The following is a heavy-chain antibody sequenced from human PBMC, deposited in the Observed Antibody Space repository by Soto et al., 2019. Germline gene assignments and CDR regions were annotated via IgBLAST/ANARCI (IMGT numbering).Heavy chain of an antibody. J-gene: IGHJ6*02. D-gene: IGHD3-9*01. V-gene: IGHV4-31*03. CDR1: GGSISSGGYY. CDR2: IYYSGST. CDR3: ARDYHILTGYYDYGMDV. Sequence: SETLSLTCTVSGGSISSGGYYWSWIRQHPGKGLEWIGYIYYSGSTYYNPSLKSRVTISVDTSKNQFSLKLSSVTAADTAVYYCARDYHILTGYYDYGMDVWGQGTTVT.